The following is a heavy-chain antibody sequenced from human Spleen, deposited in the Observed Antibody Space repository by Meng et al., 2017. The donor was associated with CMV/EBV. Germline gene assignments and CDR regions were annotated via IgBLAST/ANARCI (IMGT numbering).Heavy chain of an antibody. V-gene: IGHV3-21*01. CDR2: ISSSSSYI. D-gene: IGHD6-6*01. J-gene: IGHJ4*02. CDR3: ARASGIAARPVDY. CDR1: GFTFSSYS. Sequence: GESLKISCAASGFTFSSYSMNWVRQAPGKGLEWVSSISSSSSYIYYADSVKGRFTISRDNAKNSLYLQMNSLRAEDTAVYYCARASGIAARPVDYWGQGTLVTVSS.